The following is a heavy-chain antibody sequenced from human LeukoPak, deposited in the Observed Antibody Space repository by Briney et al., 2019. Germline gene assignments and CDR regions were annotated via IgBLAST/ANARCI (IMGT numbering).Heavy chain of an antibody. CDR3: ARGVGCSGYVDY. Sequence: GGSLRLSCAAAGFTVSSYEMNWVRQAPGKGLEWVSYISSGGSTIYYADSVKGRFTISRDNAKNSLYLQMNSLRAEDTAVYYCARGVGCSGYVDYWGQGTLVTVSS. CDR2: ISSGGSTI. V-gene: IGHV3-48*03. CDR1: GFTVSSYE. D-gene: IGHD5-12*01. J-gene: IGHJ4*02.